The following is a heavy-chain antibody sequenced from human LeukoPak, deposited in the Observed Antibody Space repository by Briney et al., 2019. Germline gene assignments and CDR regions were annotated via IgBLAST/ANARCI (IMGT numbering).Heavy chain of an antibody. V-gene: IGHV2-5*02. D-gene: IGHD6-19*01. CDR2: IYWDDDK. J-gene: IGHJ4*02. CDR3: AHRKYTSGWWKFDY. CDR1: GFSLSTSGVG. Sequence: SGPTLVNPTQTLTLTCTFSGFSLSTSGVGVGWIRQPPGKALEWLALIYWDDDKRYSPSLSSRLTITKDTSKNQVVLTMTNVDPVDTATYYCAHRKYTSGWWKFDYWGQGTLVTVSS.